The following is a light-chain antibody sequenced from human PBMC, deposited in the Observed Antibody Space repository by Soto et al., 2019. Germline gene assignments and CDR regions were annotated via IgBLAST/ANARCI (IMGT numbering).Light chain of an antibody. CDR2: GAS. CDR1: QSVSSN. Sequence: EIVLTQSPATLSLSPGERATLSCRASQSVSSNLAWYQQKPGQAPRLLIYGASTRATGIPARFSGSGSGTEFTLTIRCLQWEDFAVYYCQKYKTCLPISSGDVRRPEIK. V-gene: IGKV3-15*01. J-gene: IGKJ5*01. CDR3: QKYKTCLPIS.